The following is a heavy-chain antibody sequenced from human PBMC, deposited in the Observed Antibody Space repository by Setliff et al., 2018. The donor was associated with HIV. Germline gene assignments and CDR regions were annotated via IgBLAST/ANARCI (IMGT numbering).Heavy chain of an antibody. Sequence: PSETLSLTCTVSGDSTTSSSSYWGWIRQPPGKGLEWIGNIYYSGSTYYNPSLKSRLTMSVDTSKNQFSLKLSSVTAADTAVYYCARTRGYCSATSCYALRGPDYWGQGTLVTVSS. CDR2: IYYSGST. V-gene: IGHV4-39*07. CDR1: GDSTTSSSSY. CDR3: ARTRGYCSATSCYALRGPDY. J-gene: IGHJ4*02. D-gene: IGHD2-2*01.